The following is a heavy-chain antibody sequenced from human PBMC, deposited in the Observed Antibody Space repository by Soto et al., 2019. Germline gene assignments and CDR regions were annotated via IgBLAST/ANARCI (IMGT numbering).Heavy chain of an antibody. Sequence: QVQLVQSGAEVKKPGSSVKVSCKASGGTFSSYAISWVRQAPGQGLEWMGGIIPIFGTANYAQKFQGRVTITADESTSTASMELSSLRSEDTAVYYCASSPNYYDSSGYNFQHWGQGTLVTVSS. V-gene: IGHV1-69*12. CDR3: ASSPNYYDSSGYNFQH. D-gene: IGHD3-22*01. CDR2: IIPIFGTA. CDR1: GGTFSSYA. J-gene: IGHJ1*01.